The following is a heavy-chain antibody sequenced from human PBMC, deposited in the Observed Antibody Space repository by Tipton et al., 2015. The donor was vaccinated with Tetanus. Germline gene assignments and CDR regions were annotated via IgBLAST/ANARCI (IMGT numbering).Heavy chain of an antibody. D-gene: IGHD4-11*01. CDR1: GGSISGGGYS. V-gene: IGHV4-30-2*01. J-gene: IGHJ3*02. CDR2: IYESGTT. Sequence: TLSLTCDVSGGSISGGGYSWSWIRQPPGPGKGLEWIGYIYESGTTHYNPSLKSRVTLSLDMSKNHVSLNLTSVTAADTAVYFCARNVYTVTNDAFDIWGHGTLVNVSS. CDR3: ARNVYTVTNDAFDI.